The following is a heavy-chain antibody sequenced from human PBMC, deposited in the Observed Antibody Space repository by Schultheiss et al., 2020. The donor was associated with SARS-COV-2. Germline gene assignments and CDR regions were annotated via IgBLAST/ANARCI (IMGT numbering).Heavy chain of an antibody. V-gene: IGHV3-23*01. CDR3: AKLSNSAFDI. CDR1: GFTFSSYD. Sequence: GGSLRLSCAASGFTFSSYDMHWVRQGTGKGLEWVSAISGSGGSTYYADSVKGRFTISRDNSKNTLYLQMNSLRAEDTAVYYCAKLSNSAFDIWGQGTMVTVSS. J-gene: IGHJ3*02. CDR2: ISGSGGST. D-gene: IGHD4-11*01.